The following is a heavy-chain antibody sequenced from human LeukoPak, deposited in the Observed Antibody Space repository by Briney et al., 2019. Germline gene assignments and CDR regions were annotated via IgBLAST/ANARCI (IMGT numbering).Heavy chain of an antibody. CDR2: VDPEDGET. CDR1: GYTFTDYF. V-gene: IGHV1-69-2*01. J-gene: IGHJ5*02. Sequence: GASVKVSCKASGYTFTDYFLHWVQQVPGKGFEWMGRVDPEDGETKYAETFQGRVTIIADTSTDTAYMELSSLKSEDTAVYYCTTGPPYSSRTGFGPWGQGTLVTVSS. CDR3: TTGPPYSSRTGFGP. D-gene: IGHD6-13*01.